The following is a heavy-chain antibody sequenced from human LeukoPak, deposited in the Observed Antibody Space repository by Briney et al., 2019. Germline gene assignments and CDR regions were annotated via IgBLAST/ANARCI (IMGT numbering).Heavy chain of an antibody. CDR1: GFPFSTYS. CDR2: MSADGRSE. D-gene: IGHD1-26*01. CDR3: ASHSTFVGGATESIDY. V-gene: IGHV3-30*04. Sequence: GGSLRLSCAASGFPFSTYSMHWVRQAPGKGLEWVAVMSADGRSENYADSVKGRFSISRDNSKNTLYLQVNTLRAEDTAVYYCASHSTFVGGATESIDYWGQGTLVTVSS. J-gene: IGHJ4*02.